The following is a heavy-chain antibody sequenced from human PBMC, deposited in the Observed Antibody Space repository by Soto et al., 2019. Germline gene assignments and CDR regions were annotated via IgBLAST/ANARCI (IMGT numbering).Heavy chain of an antibody. CDR3: AKLSSKSSGYYYTLDS. CDR2: ISNSGGTI. V-gene: IGHV3-23*01. D-gene: IGHD3-22*01. J-gene: IGHJ4*02. CDR1: GFTLSNYA. Sequence: GGSLRLSCAASGFTLSNYAMNWVRQAPGKGLEWVSGISNSGGTISYADFVKGRFTISRDSPKNTLSLQMNSLSAEDTALYYCAKLSSKSSGYYYTLDSWGQGTPVTVSS.